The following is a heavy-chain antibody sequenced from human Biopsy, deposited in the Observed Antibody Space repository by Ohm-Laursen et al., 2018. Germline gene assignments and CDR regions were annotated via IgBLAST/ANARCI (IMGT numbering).Heavy chain of an antibody. CDR2: ISCRTSST. Sequence: SLRLSCAASGFTFNDYSIVWVRQAPGKGLEWVSFISCRTSSTYYADSVKGRVTISRDNANNSVSLQMNNLRVDDTAVYYCARWYGDLFYYYNGMDVWGQGTTVTASS. V-gene: IGHV3-48*04. CDR3: ARWYGDLFYYYNGMDV. CDR1: GFTFNDYS. J-gene: IGHJ6*02. D-gene: IGHD3-10*01.